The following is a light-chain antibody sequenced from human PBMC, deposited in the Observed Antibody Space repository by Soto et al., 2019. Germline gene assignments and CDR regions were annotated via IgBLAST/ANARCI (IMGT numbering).Light chain of an antibody. Sequence: IWLTQSPGTLSLSPGERAALSCRASQSVSSSYLACYQQKPGQAPRVLIYGASSRATGIPDRFSGSGSGTDFTLAIRRLEPEDFAVYYCQQYGRSMWTFGQGTKVDIK. CDR2: GAS. CDR3: QQYGRSMWT. CDR1: QSVSSSY. V-gene: IGKV3-20*01. J-gene: IGKJ1*01.